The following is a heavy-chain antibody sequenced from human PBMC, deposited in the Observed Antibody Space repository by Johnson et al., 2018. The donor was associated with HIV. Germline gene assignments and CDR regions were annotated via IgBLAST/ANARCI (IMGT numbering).Heavy chain of an antibody. V-gene: IGHV3-9*01. CDR2: ITWNSGSI. CDR3: ARPIARGASDI. Sequence: VQLVESGGGLVQPGRSLRLSCAASGFTFDDNAMHWVRQAPGQGLEWVSGITWNSGSIGYADSVKGRFTISRDNAKNSLYLQMNSLTAEDTAFYYCARPIARGASDIWGQGTMVTVSS. J-gene: IGHJ3*02. D-gene: IGHD3-10*01. CDR1: GFTFDDNA.